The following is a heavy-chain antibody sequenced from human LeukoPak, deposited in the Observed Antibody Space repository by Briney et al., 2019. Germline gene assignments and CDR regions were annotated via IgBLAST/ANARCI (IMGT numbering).Heavy chain of an antibody. CDR1: GGSFSGYY. J-gene: IGHJ4*02. V-gene: IGHV4-34*01. CDR3: ARGRVMVANRHFDY. CDR2: INHSGST. Sequence: SETLSLTCAVYGGSFSGYYWSWIRQPPGKGLEWIGEINHSGSTNYNPSLKSRVTISVDTSKNQFSLKLSSVTAADTAVYYCARGRVMVANRHFDYWGQGTLVTVSS. D-gene: IGHD4/OR15-4a*01.